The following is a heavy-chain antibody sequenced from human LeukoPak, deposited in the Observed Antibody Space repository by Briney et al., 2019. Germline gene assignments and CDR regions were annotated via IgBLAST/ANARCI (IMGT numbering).Heavy chain of an antibody. CDR3: ARVVGATLGGDAFDI. J-gene: IGHJ3*02. Sequence: GGSLRLSCEASTFNFGLYVMTWARQAPGKGLEWVSGISGGGLSTYYTDSVKGRFTISRDNSKNTLYLQMNSLRAEDTAVYYCARVVGATLGGDAFDIWGQGTMVTVSS. V-gene: IGHV3-23*01. CDR1: TFNFGLYV. CDR2: ISGGGLST. D-gene: IGHD1-26*01.